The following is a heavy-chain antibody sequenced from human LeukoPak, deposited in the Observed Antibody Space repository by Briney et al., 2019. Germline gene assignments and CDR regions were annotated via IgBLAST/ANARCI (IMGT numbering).Heavy chain of an antibody. J-gene: IGHJ4*02. D-gene: IGHD3-10*01. CDR1: GFTFRSYA. CDR3: VKGIRQYAYGTFDY. V-gene: IGHV3-64D*09. Sequence: PGGSLRLSCSASGFTFRSYAMLWVRQAPGKGLEYVSAISSSGDSTYYAGSLKGRFTISRDNSKNTLYLQMRSLRPEDTAVYYCVKGIRQYAYGTFDYWGQGTLVTVSS. CDR2: ISSSGDST.